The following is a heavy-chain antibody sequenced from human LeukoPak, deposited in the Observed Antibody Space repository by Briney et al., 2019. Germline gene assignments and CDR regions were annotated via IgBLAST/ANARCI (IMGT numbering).Heavy chain of an antibody. V-gene: IGHV4-59*12. CDR3: ARIYSSGWYHWFDS. CDR2: IYYSGST. CDR1: GGSISSYY. Sequence: PSETLSLTCTVSGGSISSYYWSWIRQPPGKGLEWIGNIYYSGSTNYNPSLKSRVTISVDTSKNQFSLKLNSVTAADTAFYYCARIYSSGWYHWFDSWGQGTLVTVSS. D-gene: IGHD6-19*01. J-gene: IGHJ5*01.